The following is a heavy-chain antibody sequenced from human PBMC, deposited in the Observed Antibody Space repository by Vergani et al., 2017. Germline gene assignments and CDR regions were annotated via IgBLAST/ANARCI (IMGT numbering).Heavy chain of an antibody. D-gene: IGHD3-10*01. CDR1: GDSVISTDSH. CDR2: MDYSGSN. Sequence: QVQLQESGPGLVKPSETLSLTCTVSGDSVISTDSHWGWIRQPPGKGLEWIGSMDYSGSNSYNPSLESRISRSFETPKNQFSLRLTSVTAADTAVYYCASRRGACRAAYCHSYDFWGPGALVGVSS. J-gene: IGHJ4*02. V-gene: IGHV4-39*01. CDR3: ASRRGACRAAYCHSYDF.